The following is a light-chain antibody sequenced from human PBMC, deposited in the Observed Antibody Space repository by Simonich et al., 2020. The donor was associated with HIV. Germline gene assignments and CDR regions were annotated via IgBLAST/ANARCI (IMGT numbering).Light chain of an antibody. CDR3: QQYYSAPIT. J-gene: IGKJ4*01. CDR1: QSVSSN. V-gene: IGKV3-15*01. Sequence: EIVMTQSPATLSVSPGERATLSCRASQSVSSNLAWYQQKPGQPPKVLIYWASTREAGVPDRFSGSGSGTDFTLTISSLQAEDVAVYYCQQYYSAPITFGGGTKVEIK. CDR2: WAS.